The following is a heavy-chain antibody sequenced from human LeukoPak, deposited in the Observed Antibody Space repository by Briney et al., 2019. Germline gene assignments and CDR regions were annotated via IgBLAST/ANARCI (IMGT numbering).Heavy chain of an antibody. Sequence: SETLSLTCTVSGGSISSYYWGWIRQPPGKGLEWIGSINYSGRTENNPSLKSRVTMSADTSKDQFSLKLTSVTAADTAVYYCPRHSDGWYWGGTGLDVWGQGTTVIVSS. V-gene: IGHV4-39*01. J-gene: IGHJ6*02. CDR1: GGSISSYY. CDR2: INYSGRT. D-gene: IGHD6-19*01. CDR3: PRHSDGWYWGGTGLDV.